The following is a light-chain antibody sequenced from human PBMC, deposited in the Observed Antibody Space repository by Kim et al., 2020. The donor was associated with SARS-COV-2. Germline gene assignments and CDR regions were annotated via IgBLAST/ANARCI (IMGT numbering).Light chain of an antibody. V-gene: IGKV1-5*01. CDR3: QQYNPGT. J-gene: IGKJ1*01. CDR1: QSISTW. CDR2: DAS. Sequence: LSACVGVRVTITCRDSQSISTWLAWYQQKPGRDPKLLVDDASSVGSGVPSRFSGSGSGTEFTLTISKLQADDIATYYCQQYNPGTFGQGTKVDIK.